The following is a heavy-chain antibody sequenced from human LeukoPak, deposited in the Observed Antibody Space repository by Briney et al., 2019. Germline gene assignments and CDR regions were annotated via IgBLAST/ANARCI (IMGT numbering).Heavy chain of an antibody. Sequence: GESQKISCKGSGYSFTSYWIAWVRQMPGKGLEWMGIVNPADSDTRYSPSFQGQVTISVDKSISTAYLQWSSLQASDTAMYYCATVPRIPAVGNTEYFQYWGQGTLVTVSS. CDR3: ATVPRIPAVGNTEYFQY. V-gene: IGHV5-51*01. CDR2: VNPADSDT. CDR1: GYSFTSYW. J-gene: IGHJ1*01. D-gene: IGHD6-13*01.